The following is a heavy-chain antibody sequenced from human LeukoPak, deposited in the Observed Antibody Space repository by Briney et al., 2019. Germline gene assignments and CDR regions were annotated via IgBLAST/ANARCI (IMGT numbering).Heavy chain of an antibody. Sequence: ASVKVSCKASGYTFTSYGISWVRQAPGQGLEWMGWISAYNGNTNYAQKLQGRVTMTTDTSTSTAYMELRSLRSDDTAVYYCARDSLLRGYDFWSGYYTLMFDYWGRGTLVTVSS. CDR2: ISAYNGNT. V-gene: IGHV1-18*01. CDR3: ARDSLLRGYDFWSGYYTLMFDY. J-gene: IGHJ4*02. D-gene: IGHD3-3*01. CDR1: GYTFTSYG.